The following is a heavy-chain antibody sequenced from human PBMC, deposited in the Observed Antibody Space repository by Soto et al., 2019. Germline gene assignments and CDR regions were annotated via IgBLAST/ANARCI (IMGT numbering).Heavy chain of an antibody. CDR2: IKSKTDGGTT. V-gene: IGHV3-15*01. CDR1: GFTFSNAW. D-gene: IGHD3-10*01. J-gene: IGHJ6*02. Sequence: PGGSLRLSCAASGFTFSNAWMSWVRQAPGKGLEWVGRIKSKTDGGTTDYAAPVKGRFTISRDDSKNTLYLQMNSLKTEDTAVYYCTTGRYGSGLLGYYYGMDVWGQGTTVTVSS. CDR3: TTGRYGSGLLGYYYGMDV.